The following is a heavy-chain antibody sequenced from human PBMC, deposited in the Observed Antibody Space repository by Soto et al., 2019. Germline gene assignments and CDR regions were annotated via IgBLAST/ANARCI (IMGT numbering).Heavy chain of an antibody. V-gene: IGHV4-4*02. CDR3: AILLRSTDGMDV. D-gene: IGHD3-3*01. Sequence: QVQLQEWGPGLVKPSGTLSLTCAVSGGSISSSNWWTWVRQPPGKGLEWIGEIYHSGSTNYHLSLKSRVPISVDQSKNQFSLKVTSVTAGDTAVYYCAILLRSTDGMDVWGQGTTVTVSS. CDR1: GGSISSSNW. J-gene: IGHJ6*02. CDR2: IYHSGST.